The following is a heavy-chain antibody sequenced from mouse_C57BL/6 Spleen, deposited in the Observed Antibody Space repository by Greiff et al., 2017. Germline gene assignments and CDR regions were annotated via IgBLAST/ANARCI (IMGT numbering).Heavy chain of an antibody. CDR1: GYTFTSYG. Sequence: QVQLQQSGAELARPGASVKLSCKASGYTFTSYGISWVKQRTGQGLEWIGEIYPRSGNTYYNEKFKGKAKLTADKSSSTAYMELRSLTSEDSAVYFCARPLNYYCSSYEAMDYWGQGTSVTVSS. D-gene: IGHD1-1*01. V-gene: IGHV1-81*01. CDR3: ARPLNYYCSSYEAMDY. CDR2: IYPRSGNT. J-gene: IGHJ4*01.